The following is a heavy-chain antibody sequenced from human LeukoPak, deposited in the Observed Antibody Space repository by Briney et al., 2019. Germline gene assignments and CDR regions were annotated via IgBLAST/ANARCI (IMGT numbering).Heavy chain of an antibody. CDR2: ISPYNGNT. J-gene: IGHJ4*02. CDR1: GYDFTSVG. D-gene: IGHD6-19*01. Sequence: ASVKVSRKASGYDFTSVGITWVRRAPGQGLEWMEWISPYNGNTRYAQEFQGRVAMTTDTSTTTAYMELRGLRFNDTAVYYCARAGSGSGWYFDYWGQGTLVTVSS. V-gene: IGHV1-18*01. CDR3: ARAGSGSGWYFDY.